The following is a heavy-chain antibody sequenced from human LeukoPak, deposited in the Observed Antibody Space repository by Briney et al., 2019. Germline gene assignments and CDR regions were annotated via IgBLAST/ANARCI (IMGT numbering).Heavy chain of an antibody. J-gene: IGHJ4*02. D-gene: IGHD2-8*01. CDR3: AKPNIVLMVYSVSFHY. CDR1: GFTFSSYA. V-gene: IGHV3-23*01. CDR2: ISGSGGST. Sequence: PGGSLRLSCAASGFTFSSYAMSWVRQAPGKGLEWVSAISGSGGSTYYADSVKGRFTISRDNSKNTLYLQMNSLRAEDTAVYYCAKPNIVLMVYSVSFHYCGQGTLVTVSS.